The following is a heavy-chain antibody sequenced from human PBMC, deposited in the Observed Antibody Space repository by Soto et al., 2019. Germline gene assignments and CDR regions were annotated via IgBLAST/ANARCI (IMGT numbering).Heavy chain of an antibody. CDR3: ARGHCYDSSGYYYVPYYYYGMDV. CDR1: GYSFTSYW. J-gene: IGHJ6*02. Sequence: PGESLKISCKGSGYSFTSYWIGWVRQMPGKGLEWMGIIYPGDSDTRYSPSFQGQVTISADKSISTAYLQWSTLKASDTAMYYCARGHCYDSSGYYYVPYYYYGMDVWRQGTTVTVSS. D-gene: IGHD3-22*01. CDR2: IYPGDSDT. V-gene: IGHV5-51*01.